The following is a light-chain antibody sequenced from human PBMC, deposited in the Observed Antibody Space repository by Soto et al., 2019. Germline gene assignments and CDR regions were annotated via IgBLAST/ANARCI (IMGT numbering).Light chain of an antibody. V-gene: IGLV2-14*01. J-gene: IGLJ1*01. Sequence: QSVLTQPASVSGSPGQSITISCTGTSSDVGGYNYVSWYQQHPGKAPKLMIYEVSNRPSGVSNRFSCSKSGNTASLTISGLQAEDEADYFCASYTSRRTLVFGTGTKLTVL. CDR3: ASYTSRRTLV. CDR2: EVS. CDR1: SSDVGGYNY.